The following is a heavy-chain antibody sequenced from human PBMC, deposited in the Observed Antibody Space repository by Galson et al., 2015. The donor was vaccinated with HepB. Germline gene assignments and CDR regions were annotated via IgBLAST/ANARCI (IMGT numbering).Heavy chain of an antibody. Sequence: SVKVSCKASGGTFSSYTISWVRQAPGQELEWMGRIIPILGIANYAQKFQGRVTITADKSTSTAYMELSSLRSEDTAVYYCARSDIVVVPAAMNHYYYYGMDVWGQGTTVTVSS. V-gene: IGHV1-69*02. CDR1: GGTFSSYT. J-gene: IGHJ6*02. CDR3: ARSDIVVVPAAMNHYYYYGMDV. CDR2: IIPILGIA. D-gene: IGHD2-2*01.